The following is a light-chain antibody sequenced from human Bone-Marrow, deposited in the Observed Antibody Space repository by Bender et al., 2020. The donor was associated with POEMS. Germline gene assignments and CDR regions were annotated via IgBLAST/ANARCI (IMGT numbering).Light chain of an antibody. V-gene: IGLV2-14*03. CDR3: NLYAGSRTFVV. CDR1: TSDVGGYNY. J-gene: IGLJ3*02. CDR2: DVT. Sequence: QSALTQPASVSGSPGQSITISCTGTTSDVGGYNYVSWYQQYPGKVPKLIIYDVTYRPSGVSDRFSGSKSGNTASLTISGLQAEDEADYYCNLYAGSRTFVVFGGGTKLTVL.